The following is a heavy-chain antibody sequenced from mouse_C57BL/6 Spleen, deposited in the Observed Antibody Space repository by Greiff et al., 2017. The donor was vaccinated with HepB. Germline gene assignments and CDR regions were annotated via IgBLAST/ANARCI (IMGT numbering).Heavy chain of an antibody. Sequence: VQLQESGAELARPGASVKLSCKASGYTFTSYGISWVKQSTGQGLEWIGEIYPRSGNTYYNEKFKGKATLTADKSSSTAYMELRSLTSEDSAVYFWARIQAYYYGSSPEGYFDVWGTGTTVTVAS. CDR2: IYPRSGNT. V-gene: IGHV1-81*01. D-gene: IGHD1-1*01. CDR3: ARIQAYYYGSSPEGYFDV. J-gene: IGHJ1*03. CDR1: GYTFTSYG.